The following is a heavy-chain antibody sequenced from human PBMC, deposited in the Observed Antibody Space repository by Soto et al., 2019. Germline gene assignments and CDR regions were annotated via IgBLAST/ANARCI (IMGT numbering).Heavy chain of an antibody. CDR2: INHSGST. CDR1: GGSFSGYY. V-gene: IGHV4-34*01. J-gene: IGHJ4*02. Sequence: PSETLSLTCAVYGGSFSGYYWSWIRQPPGKGLEWIGEINHSGSTNYNPSLKSRVTISVDTSKNQFSLKLSSVTAADTAVYYCVRVPDYWGQGTLVTVSS. CDR3: VRVPDY.